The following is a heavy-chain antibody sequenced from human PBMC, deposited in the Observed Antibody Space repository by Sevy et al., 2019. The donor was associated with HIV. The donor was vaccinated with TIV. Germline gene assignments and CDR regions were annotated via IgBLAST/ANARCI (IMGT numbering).Heavy chain of an antibody. CDR2: TYYSGGT. Sequence: SETLSLTCTVSGGSISNYYWSWIRQPPGKGLEWIGYTYYSGGTNYNPSLDKSRVTISVDTSKNQFSLKLSSVTAADTTIFYCARATSRDGYNLNWFDSWGQGIQVTVSS. V-gene: IGHV4-59*01. J-gene: IGHJ5*01. CDR3: ARATSRDGYNLNWFDS. CDR1: GGSISNYY. D-gene: IGHD5-12*01.